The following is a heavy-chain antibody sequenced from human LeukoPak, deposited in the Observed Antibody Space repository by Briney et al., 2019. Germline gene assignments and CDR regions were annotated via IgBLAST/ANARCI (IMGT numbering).Heavy chain of an antibody. CDR1: GYTFTGYY. J-gene: IGHJ4*02. CDR2: INPNSGGT. CDR3: ARERMVAPKSPFDY. V-gene: IGHV1-2*02. D-gene: IGHD5-12*01. Sequence: GASVKVSCKASGYTFTGYYMHWVRQAPGQGLEWMGWINPNSGGTNYAQKFQGRVTMTRDTSISTAYMELSRLRSDDTAVYYCARERMVAPKSPFDYWGQGTLVTVSS.